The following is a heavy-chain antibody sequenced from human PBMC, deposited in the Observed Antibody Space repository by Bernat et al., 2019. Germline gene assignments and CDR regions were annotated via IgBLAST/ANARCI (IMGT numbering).Heavy chain of an antibody. J-gene: IGHJ4*02. D-gene: IGHD3-16*01. V-gene: IGHV3-21*01. Sequence: EVQLVESGGGLVKPGGSLRLSCAASGFTFSSYSMNWVRQAPGKGLEWVSSISSSSSYIYYADSVKGRFTISRDNAKNSLYLQMNSLRAEDTAVYYCARDLGEAPGNRYYFDYWGQGTLVTVSS. CDR1: GFTFSSYS. CDR2: ISSSSSYI. CDR3: ARDLGEAPGNRYYFDY.